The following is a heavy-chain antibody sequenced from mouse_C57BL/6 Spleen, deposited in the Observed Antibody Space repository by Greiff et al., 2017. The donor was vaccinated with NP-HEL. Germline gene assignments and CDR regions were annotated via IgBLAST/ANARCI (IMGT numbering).Heavy chain of an antibody. CDR1: GYTFTSYW. J-gene: IGHJ4*01. Sequence: QVQLQQPGAELVMPGASVKLSCKASGYTFTSYWMHWVKQRPGQGLEWIGEIDPSDSYTNYNQKFKGKSTLTVDKSSSTAYMQLSSLTSEDSAVYYCATHSARDYWGQGTSVTVSS. CDR3: ATHSARDY. V-gene: IGHV1-69*01. CDR2: IDPSDSYT.